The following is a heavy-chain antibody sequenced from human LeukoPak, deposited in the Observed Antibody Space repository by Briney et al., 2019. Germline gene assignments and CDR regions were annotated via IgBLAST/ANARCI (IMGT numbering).Heavy chain of an antibody. Sequence: SETLSLTCAVYGGFFSGYYWSWIRQPPGKGLEWIGEINHSGSTNYNPSLKSRVTISVDTSKNQFSLKLSSVTAADTAVYYCARSPPLAEPPYDYWGQGTLVTVSS. CDR2: INHSGST. CDR1: GGFFSGYY. J-gene: IGHJ4*02. CDR3: ARSPPLAEPPYDY. V-gene: IGHV4-34*01. D-gene: IGHD1-26*01.